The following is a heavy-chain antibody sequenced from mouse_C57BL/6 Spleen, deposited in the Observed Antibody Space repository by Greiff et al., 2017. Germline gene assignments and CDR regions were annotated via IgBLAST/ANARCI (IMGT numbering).Heavy chain of an antibody. CDR2: IDPSDSET. D-gene: IGHD1-1*01. Sequence: VQLQQPGAELVRPGSSVKLSCKASGYTFTSYWMHWVKQRPIQGLEWIGNIDPSDSETHYNQKFKDKATLTVDKSSSTAYMQLSSLTSEDSAVYYCARLSENYYGSSSAWFAYWGQGTLGTVSA. CDR1: GYTFTSYW. CDR3: ARLSENYYGSSSAWFAY. V-gene: IGHV1-52*01. J-gene: IGHJ3*01.